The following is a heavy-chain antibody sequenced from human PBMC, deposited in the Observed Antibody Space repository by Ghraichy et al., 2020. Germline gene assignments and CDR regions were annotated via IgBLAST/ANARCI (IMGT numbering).Heavy chain of an antibody. V-gene: IGHV1-8*02. CDR1: GYTFTSYD. D-gene: IGHD6-25*01. Sequence: ASVKVSCKASGYTFTSYDISWVRQATGQGLELMGWMNPNSGNAGWTQKFEGRVTMTMSTSISTAYMELSSLRSEDTAVYYCARVPVALRLRPPPRAMDVWGQGTTVTVSS. J-gene: IGHJ6*02. CDR3: ARVPVALRLRPPPRAMDV. CDR2: MNPNSGNA.